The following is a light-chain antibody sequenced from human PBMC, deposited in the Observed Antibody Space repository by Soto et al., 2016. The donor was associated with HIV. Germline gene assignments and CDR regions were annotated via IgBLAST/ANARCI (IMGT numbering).Light chain of an antibody. CDR1: QSVSRF. V-gene: IGKV1-39*01. Sequence: DIQMTQSPSSLSAFVGDRVTITCRAGQSVSRFLNWYQQKAGKAPKLLIYAASRLESGVPSRFSGSGSGTDFTLTISRLQRDDFATYYCQQSSTIPWTFGQGTKVESK. CDR3: QQSSTIPWT. CDR2: AAS. J-gene: IGKJ1*01.